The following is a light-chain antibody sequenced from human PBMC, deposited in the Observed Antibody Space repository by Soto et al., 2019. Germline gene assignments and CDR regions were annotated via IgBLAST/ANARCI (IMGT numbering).Light chain of an antibody. V-gene: IGLV2-14*01. J-gene: IGLJ1*01. CDR1: SRDVGAYNF. CDR3: SSYTTSSTPLYV. Sequence: QSVLTQPASVSGSPGQLITISCTGTSRDVGAYNFVSWYQQHPGKAPKLIIYEVRNRPSGVSNRFSGSKSGNTASLTISGLQSEDEADYYCSSYTTSSTPLYVFGTGTKLTVL. CDR2: EVR.